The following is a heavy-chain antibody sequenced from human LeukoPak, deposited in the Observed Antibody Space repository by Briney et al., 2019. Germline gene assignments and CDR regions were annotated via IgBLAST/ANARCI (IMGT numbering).Heavy chain of an antibody. CDR2: INHSGST. CDR3: ARGYSYGSGSYYPTKYFDY. V-gene: IGHV4-34*01. D-gene: IGHD3-10*01. J-gene: IGHJ4*02. CDR1: GGSFSGYY. Sequence: SETLSLTCAVYGGSFSGYYWSWIRQPPGKGLEWIGEINHSGSTNYNPSLKSRVTISVDTSKNQFSLKLSSVTAADTAVYYCARGYSYGSGSYYPTKYFDYWGQGTLVTVSS.